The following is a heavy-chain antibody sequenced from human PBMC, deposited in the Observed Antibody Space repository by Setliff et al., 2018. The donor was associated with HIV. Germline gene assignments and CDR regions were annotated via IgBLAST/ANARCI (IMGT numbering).Heavy chain of an antibody. Sequence: GGSLRLSCVASGITFSSYWMSWVRQAPGKGLEWVANIKQDGSERSYVDSVKGRFTISRDNAKNSLYLQMNSLRAEDTAVYYCAKTPSSGWYSLYLDYWGQGTLVTVSS. CDR2: IKQDGSER. V-gene: IGHV3-7*01. CDR3: AKTPSSGWYSLYLDY. D-gene: IGHD6-19*01. CDR1: GITFSSYW. J-gene: IGHJ4*02.